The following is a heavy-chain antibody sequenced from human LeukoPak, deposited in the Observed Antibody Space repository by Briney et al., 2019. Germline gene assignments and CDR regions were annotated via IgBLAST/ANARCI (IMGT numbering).Heavy chain of an antibody. CDR1: GGTFSSYA. Sequence: ASVKVSCKVSGGTFSSYAISWVRQAPGQGLEWMGGIIPIFGTANYAQKFQGRVTITADKSTSTAYMELSSLRSEDTAVYYCAREALGYCSSTSCSNYFDYWGQGTLVTVSS. CDR3: AREALGYCSSTSCSNYFDY. J-gene: IGHJ4*02. V-gene: IGHV1-69*06. CDR2: IIPIFGTA. D-gene: IGHD2-2*01.